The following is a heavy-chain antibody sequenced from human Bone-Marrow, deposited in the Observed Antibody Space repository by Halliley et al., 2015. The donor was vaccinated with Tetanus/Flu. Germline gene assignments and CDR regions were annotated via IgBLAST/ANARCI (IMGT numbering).Heavy chain of an antibody. Sequence: GLGKPSGTLALTCGVYGDSSNSINWWTWVRQPPGKGLEWIGENHDSGSTSYNPSLRSRVTISIDKSKIQFSLKLNSVTAADTSVYYFAIRPVAVAPLLGHHEAFDIWGQGAMVTVSS. CDR2: NHDSGST. CDR3: AIRPVAVAPLLGHHEAFDI. CDR1: GDSSNSINW. J-gene: IGHJ3*02. D-gene: IGHD6-19*01. V-gene: IGHV4-4*02.